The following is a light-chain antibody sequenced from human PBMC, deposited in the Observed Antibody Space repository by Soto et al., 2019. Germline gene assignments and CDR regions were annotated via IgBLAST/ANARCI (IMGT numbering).Light chain of an antibody. CDR3: QQYNNWPRT. J-gene: IGKJ1*01. V-gene: IGKV3-11*01. CDR2: DAS. CDR1: QSVSSY. Sequence: EIVLTQSPATLSLSPGERATLSRRASQSVSSYLAWYQQKPGQAPRLLIYDASNRATGIPDRFSGSGSGTDFTLTISRLEPEDFAVYYCQQYNNWPRTFGQGTKVDIK.